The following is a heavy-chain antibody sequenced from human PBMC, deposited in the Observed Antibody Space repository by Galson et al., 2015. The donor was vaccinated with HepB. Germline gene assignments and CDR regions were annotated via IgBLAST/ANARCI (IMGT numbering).Heavy chain of an antibody. J-gene: IGHJ4*02. D-gene: IGHD3-3*01. Sequence: SLRLSCAASGFTFSDYYMSWIRQVPGKGPEWVPSIAGRGGVMHYGEFVNGRFSLPRDYAKLSLFLQINSLRVDDTAVYYCARDNRTIFGSVRPSYYFDFWGQVTVVAVSS. V-gene: IGHV3-11*01. CDR1: GFTFSDYY. CDR2: IAGRGGVM. CDR3: ARDNRTIFGSVRPSYYFDF.